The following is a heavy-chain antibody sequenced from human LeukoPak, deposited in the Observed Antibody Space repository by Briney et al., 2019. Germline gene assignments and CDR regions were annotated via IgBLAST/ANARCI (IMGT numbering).Heavy chain of an antibody. CDR1: GFTFSSYA. D-gene: IGHD6-19*01. V-gene: IGHV3-23*01. CDR2: ISGSGGST. CDR3: AKFSSGWYSFDY. Sequence: GGSLRLSCAASGFTFSSYAMSWVRQAPGKGLEWASAISGSGGSTYYADSVKGRFTISRDNSKNTLYLQMNSLRAEDTAVYYCAKFSSGWYSFDYWGQGTLVTVSS. J-gene: IGHJ4*02.